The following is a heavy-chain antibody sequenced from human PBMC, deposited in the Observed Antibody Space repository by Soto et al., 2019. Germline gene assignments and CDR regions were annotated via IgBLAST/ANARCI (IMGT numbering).Heavy chain of an antibody. J-gene: IGHJ4*02. CDR3: ARENDYIWGSYRSACGY. D-gene: IGHD3-16*02. V-gene: IGHV1-46*03. CDR1: GYTFTIYY. CDR2: INPSGGST. Sequence: ASVKVSCKASGYTFTIYYMHWVRQAPGQGLEWMGIINPSGGSTSYAQKFQGRVTMTRDTSTSTVYMELSSLRSEDTAVYYCARENDYIWGSYRSACGYWGQGTLVTVSS.